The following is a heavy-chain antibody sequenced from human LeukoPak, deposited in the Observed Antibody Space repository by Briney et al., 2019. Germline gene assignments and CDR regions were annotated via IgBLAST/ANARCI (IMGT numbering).Heavy chain of an antibody. CDR1: GGSISSGGYY. CDR3: ARGTVFAGLQFDY. Sequence: KASETLSLTCTVSGGSISSGGYYWSWIRQHPGKGLEWIGYIYYSGSTYYNPSLKSRVTISVDTSKNQFSLKLSSATAADTAVYYCARGTVFAGLQFDYWGQGTLVTVSS. CDR2: IYYSGST. J-gene: IGHJ4*02. D-gene: IGHD3-16*01. V-gene: IGHV4-31*03.